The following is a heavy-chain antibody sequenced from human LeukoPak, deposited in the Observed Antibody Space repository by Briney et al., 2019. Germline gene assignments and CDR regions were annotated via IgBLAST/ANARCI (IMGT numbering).Heavy chain of an antibody. CDR1: GFTFSSYS. V-gene: IGHV3-48*01. CDR2: ISSSSSTI. J-gene: IGHJ6*03. Sequence: GGSLRLSCAASGFTFSSYSMNWVRQAPGKGLEWVSYISSSSSTIYYADSVKGRFTISRDNAKNSLYLQMDSLRAEDTAVYYCARDSQYCSGGSWYLFYYYYYMDVWGKGTTVTVSS. D-gene: IGHD2-15*01. CDR3: ARDSQYCSGGSWYLFYYYYYMDV.